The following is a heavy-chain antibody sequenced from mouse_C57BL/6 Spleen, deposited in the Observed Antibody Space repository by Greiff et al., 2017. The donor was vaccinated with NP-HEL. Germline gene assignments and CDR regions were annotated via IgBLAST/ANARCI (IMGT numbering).Heavy chain of an antibody. V-gene: IGHV14-4*01. CDR1: GFNIKDDY. D-gene: IGHD2-4*01. CDR3: TTGCDYDGYYFDY. J-gene: IGHJ2*01. CDR2: IDPENGDT. Sequence: EVQLQQSGAELVRPGASVKLSCTASGFNIKDDYMHWVKQRPEQGLEWIGWIDPENGDTEYASKFQGKATITADTSSNTAYLQLSSLTSEDTAVYYCTTGCDYDGYYFDYWGQGTTLTVSS.